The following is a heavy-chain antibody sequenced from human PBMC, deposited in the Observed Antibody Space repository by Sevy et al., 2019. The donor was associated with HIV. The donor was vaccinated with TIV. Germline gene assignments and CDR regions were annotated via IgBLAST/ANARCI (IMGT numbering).Heavy chain of an antibody. J-gene: IGHJ4*02. V-gene: IGHV3-15*01. CDR2: IKSNTDGGPT. D-gene: IGHD3-3*01. CDR3: TTKKAFWSGYLYFDY. CDR1: GFTFSKAW. Sequence: GGSLRLSCAASGFTFSKAWMSWVRQAPGKGLEWVGRIKSNTDGGPTDYAEPVKGRFTISRDDSMNTPYQQVNSMKTDDTAVYSCTTKKAFWSGYLYFDYWGQGTLVTVSS.